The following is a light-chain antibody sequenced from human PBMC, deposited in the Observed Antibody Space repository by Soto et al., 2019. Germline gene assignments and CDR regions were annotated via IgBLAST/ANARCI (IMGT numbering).Light chain of an antibody. CDR1: QSVSSSY. CDR2: GTS. Sequence: EIVLTQSPGTLSLSPGERATLSCRASQSVSSSYLAWYQQKPGQAPRLLIYGTSGRATGIPDRFSGSGSGTDFTLPISRLEPEDFAVYYCQLFRSSPMFTFGPGTKVDIK. J-gene: IGKJ3*01. V-gene: IGKV3-20*01. CDR3: QLFRSSPMFT.